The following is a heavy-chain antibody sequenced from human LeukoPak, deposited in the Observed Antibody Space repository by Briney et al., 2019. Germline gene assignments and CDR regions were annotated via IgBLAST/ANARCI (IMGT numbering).Heavy chain of an antibody. D-gene: IGHD6-19*01. CDR1: GYTFTGYY. V-gene: IGHV1-2*02. CDR2: FNPISGGT. J-gene: IGHJ4*02. Sequence: ASVKVSCKASGYTFTGYYLHWVRQAPGQGLDWMGWFNPISGGTNYAQKFQDRVTMTRDTSISTAYMELSRLRCDDTAVYFCARRGYSSGYGLFDYCGEGCLATLSP. CDR3: ARRGYSSGYGLFDY.